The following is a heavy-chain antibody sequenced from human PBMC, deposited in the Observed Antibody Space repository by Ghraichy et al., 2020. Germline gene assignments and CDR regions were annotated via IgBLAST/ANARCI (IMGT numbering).Heavy chain of an antibody. V-gene: IGHV3-21*01. CDR2: ISSSSSYI. CDR1: GFTFSSYS. J-gene: IGHJ4*02. Sequence: GESLNISCAASGFTFSSYSMNWVRQAPGKGLEWVSSISSSSSYIYYADSVKGRFTISRDNAKNSLYLQMNSLRAEDTAVYYCARGVVLLEWLLPYYFDYWGQGTLVTVSS. CDR3: ARGVVLLEWLLPYYFDY. D-gene: IGHD3-3*01.